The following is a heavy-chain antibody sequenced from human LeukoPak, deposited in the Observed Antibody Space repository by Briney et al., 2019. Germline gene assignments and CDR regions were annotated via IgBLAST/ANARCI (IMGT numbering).Heavy chain of an antibody. CDR2: VSPYNGNT. V-gene: IGHV1-18*01. CDR3: XXXGRVRRVVKDLFEY. Sequence: ASVKVSCKTSGYIFTDYEITWVRQAPGQGREWMGRVSPYNGNTYYSQRFQDRGTITKDTSTCTAYMDPRNLRTEDTAMCVVXXXGRVRRVVKDLFEYWGQGTLVAVSS. D-gene: IGHD3-10*01. J-gene: IGHJ4*02. CDR1: GYIFTDYE.